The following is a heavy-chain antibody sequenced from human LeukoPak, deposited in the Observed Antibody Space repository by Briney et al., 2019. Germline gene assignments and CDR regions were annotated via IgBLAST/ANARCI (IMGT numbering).Heavy chain of an antibody. CDR1: GFTFDDYA. CDR3: AKDSHLYYYDSSGYYLDY. V-gene: IGHV3-43*02. J-gene: IGHJ4*02. Sequence: GGSLRLSCAASGFTFDDYAMHWVRQAPGKGLEWVSLISGDGGSTYYADSVKGRFTISRDNSKNFLYLQMNSLRTEDTALYYCAKDSHLYYYDSSGYYLDYWGQGTLVTVSS. CDR2: ISGDGGST. D-gene: IGHD3-22*01.